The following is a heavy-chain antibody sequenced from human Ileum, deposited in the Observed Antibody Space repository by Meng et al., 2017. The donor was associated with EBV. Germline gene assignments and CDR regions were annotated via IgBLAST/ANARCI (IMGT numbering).Heavy chain of an antibody. J-gene: IGHJ4*02. CDR3: ARGSDYVWGI. D-gene: IGHD3-16*01. Sequence: QVQLQAPGPGLAKPSGPLSLTCAVSGDSISSYHWWSWVRQSPRKGLEWIAEIHHSGTNTYNPSLKSRVTISVDKSENHFSLKLTAVAAADTAVYYCARGSDYVWGIWGQGTLVTVSS. V-gene: IGHV4-4*02. CDR1: GDSISSYHW. CDR2: IHHSGTN.